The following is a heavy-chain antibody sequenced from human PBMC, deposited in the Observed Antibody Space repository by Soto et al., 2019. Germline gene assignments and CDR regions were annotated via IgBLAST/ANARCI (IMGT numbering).Heavy chain of an antibody. J-gene: IGHJ5*02. CDR2: ISSSGSTI. V-gene: IGHV3-48*03. Sequence: SGGSLRLSCAASGFTFSSYEMNWVRQAPGKGLEWVSYISSSGSTIYYADSVKGRFTISRDNAKNSLYLQMNSLRAEDTAVYYCAREGSVAAAGNWFDPWGQGTLVTVSS. CDR1: GFTFSSYE. D-gene: IGHD6-13*01. CDR3: AREGSVAAAGNWFDP.